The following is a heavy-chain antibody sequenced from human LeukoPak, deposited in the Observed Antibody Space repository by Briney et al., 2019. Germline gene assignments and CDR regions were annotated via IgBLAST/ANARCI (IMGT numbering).Heavy chain of an antibody. D-gene: IGHD2-15*01. CDR1: GGTFSSYA. CDR2: IIPILGIA. Sequence: ASVKVSCKASGGTFSSYAISWVRQAPGQGLGWMGRIIPILGIANYAQKFQGRVTITADKSTSTAYMELSSLRSGDTAVYYCARAKGYCSGGSCPFFDYWGQGTLVTVSS. J-gene: IGHJ4*02. V-gene: IGHV1-69*04. CDR3: ARAKGYCSGGSCPFFDY.